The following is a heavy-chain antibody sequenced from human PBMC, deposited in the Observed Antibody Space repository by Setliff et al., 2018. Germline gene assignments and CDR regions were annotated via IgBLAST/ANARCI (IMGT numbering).Heavy chain of an antibody. V-gene: IGHV3-23*01. CDR3: AKCGRFAPSGWFQYVDS. CDR2: ISGSGGST. Sequence: PGGSLRLSCAASGFIFSFHSMNWVRQAPGKGLEWVSAISGSGGSTYYADSVKGRFTISRDNSKNTLYLQMNSLRAEDTAVYYCAKCGRFAPSGWFQYVDSWAQGTLVTVSS. CDR1: GFIFSFHS. D-gene: IGHD6-19*01. J-gene: IGHJ4*02.